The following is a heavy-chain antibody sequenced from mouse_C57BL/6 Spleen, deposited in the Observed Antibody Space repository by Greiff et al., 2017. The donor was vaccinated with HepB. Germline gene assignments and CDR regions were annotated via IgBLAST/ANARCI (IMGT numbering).Heavy chain of an antibody. D-gene: IGHD1-1*01. CDR2: ISYDGSN. CDR1: GYSITSGYY. CDR3: ALITTGYYAMDD. Sequence: EVKLVESGPGLVKPSQSLSLTCSVTGYSITSGYYWNWIRQFPGNKLEWMGYISYDGSNNYNPSLKNRISITRNTSKNQFFLKLSSVTTEDTATYFCALITTGYYAMDDWGQGTSVTVSS. J-gene: IGHJ4*01. V-gene: IGHV3-6*01.